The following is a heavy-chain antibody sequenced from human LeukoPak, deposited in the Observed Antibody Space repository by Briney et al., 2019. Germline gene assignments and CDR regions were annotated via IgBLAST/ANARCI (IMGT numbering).Heavy chain of an antibody. V-gene: IGHV1-46*01. J-gene: IGHJ5*02. CDR1: GYTFTSYY. CDR2: INPSGGST. D-gene: IGHD1-7*01. CDR3: AREVAEAGTTGAWFDP. Sequence: ASVTVSCTASGYTFTSYYMHWVRQAPGQGLEWMGIINPSGGSTSYAQKFQGRVTMTRDTSTSTVYMELSSLRSEDTAVYYCAREVAEAGTTGAWFDPWGQGTLVTVSS.